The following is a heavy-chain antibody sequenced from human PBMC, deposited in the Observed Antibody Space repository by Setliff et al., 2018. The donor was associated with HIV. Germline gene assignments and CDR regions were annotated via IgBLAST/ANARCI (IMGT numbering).Heavy chain of an antibody. V-gene: IGHV1-69*13. Sequence: SVKVSCKASGNSFHSYAFSWVRQAPEQGLEWMGGIIPLFGSANCAQKFQGRVTITADESTSTVYMEVSGLRFEDTAVYFCAKDGPTVIEGSYMDVWGKGTTVTVSS. CDR2: IIPLFGSA. CDR3: AKDGPTVIEGSYMDV. D-gene: IGHD4-4*01. J-gene: IGHJ6*03. CDR1: GNSFHSYA.